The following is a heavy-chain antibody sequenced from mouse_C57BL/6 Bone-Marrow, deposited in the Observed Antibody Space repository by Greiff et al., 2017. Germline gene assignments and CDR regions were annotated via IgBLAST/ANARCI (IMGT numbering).Heavy chain of an antibody. CDR2: ISDGGSYT. CDR1: GFTFSSYA. Sequence: EVKLVESGGGLVKPGGSLKLSCAASGFTFSSYAMSWVRQTPEKRLEWVATISDGGSYTYYPDNVKGRFTISRDNAKNNQYLQMSHLKSEDTAMYYCARGGGYYYAMDYWGQGTSVTVSS. J-gene: IGHJ4*01. V-gene: IGHV5-4*03. D-gene: IGHD2-2*01. CDR3: ARGGGYYYAMDY.